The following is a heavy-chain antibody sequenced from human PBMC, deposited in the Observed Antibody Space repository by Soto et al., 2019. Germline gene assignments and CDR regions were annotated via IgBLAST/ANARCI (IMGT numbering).Heavy chain of an antibody. J-gene: IGHJ4*02. CDR1: GFLSSNYA. CDR2: ISDSGVNT. CDR3: IKEARGHSYARL. Sequence: EVQLLESGGDLVHPGEXLRLSCXASGFLSSNYAMGWVRQAPGTGLEWVSGISDSGVNTYYADSVKGRFTISRDNSKNALYLEMKSLRAGDTAXXXXIKEARGHSYARLWGRGTPVTVSS. D-gene: IGHD3-16*01. V-gene: IGHV3-23*01.